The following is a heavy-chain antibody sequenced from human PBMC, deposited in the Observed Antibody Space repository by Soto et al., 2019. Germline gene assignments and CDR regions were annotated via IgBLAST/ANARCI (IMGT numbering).Heavy chain of an antibody. D-gene: IGHD3-10*01. J-gene: IGHJ4*02. Sequence: QITLKESGPTLVKPTQTLTLTCTFSGFSLSTSGVGVGWIRQPPGKALEWLALIYWDDDKRYSPSLKSRLTTTTDTSHTQVVLTRTTMDPVDTATSYCAHRPSRHAPRGSGSYYNSHFDYWGQGTLVTVSS. CDR2: IYWDDDK. V-gene: IGHV2-5*02. CDR3: AHRPSRHAPRGSGSYYNSHFDY. CDR1: GFSLSTSGVG.